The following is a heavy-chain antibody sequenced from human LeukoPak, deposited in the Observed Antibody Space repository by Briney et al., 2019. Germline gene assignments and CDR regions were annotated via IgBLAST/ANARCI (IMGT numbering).Heavy chain of an antibody. CDR2: ISYDGSNK. V-gene: IGHV3-30*03. CDR3: ATLEGYCSGGSCSRPYYYYGMDV. CDR1: GFTFSSYG. Sequence: GGSLRISCAASGFTFSSYGMHGVRQAPGKGLEWVAVISYDGSNKYYADSVKGRFTISRDNSKNTLYLQMNSLRAEDTAVYYCATLEGYCSGGSCSRPYYYYGMDVWGKGTTVTVSS. J-gene: IGHJ6*04. D-gene: IGHD2-15*01.